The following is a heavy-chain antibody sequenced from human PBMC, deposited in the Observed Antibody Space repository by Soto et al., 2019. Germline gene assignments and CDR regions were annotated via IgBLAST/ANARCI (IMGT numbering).Heavy chain of an antibody. D-gene: IGHD5-12*01. CDR1: GFTFSSYW. J-gene: IGHJ4*02. Sequence: GGSLRLSCAASGFTFSSYWMSWVRQAPGKGLEWVANIKQDGSEKYYVDSVKGRFTISRDNAKNSLYLQMNSLRAEDTAVYYCARAGVGSGYDFLSYWGQGTLVTVSS. V-gene: IGHV3-7*01. CDR2: IKQDGSEK. CDR3: ARAGVGSGYDFLSY.